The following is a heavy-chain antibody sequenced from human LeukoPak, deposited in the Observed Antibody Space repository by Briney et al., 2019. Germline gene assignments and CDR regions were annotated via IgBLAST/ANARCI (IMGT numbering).Heavy chain of an antibody. Sequence: GGSLRLSCAASGFTFSNAWMSWVRQAPGKGLVWVSRINSDGSSTSYADSVKGRFTISRDNAKNTLYLQMNSLRAEDTAVYYCAREGVGYYGSAGYFDYWGQGTLVTVSS. J-gene: IGHJ4*02. CDR2: INSDGSST. CDR1: GFTFSNAW. V-gene: IGHV3-74*01. D-gene: IGHD3-10*01. CDR3: AREGVGYYGSAGYFDY.